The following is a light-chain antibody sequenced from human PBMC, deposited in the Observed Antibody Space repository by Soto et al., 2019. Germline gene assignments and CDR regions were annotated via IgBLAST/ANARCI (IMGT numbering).Light chain of an antibody. Sequence: SSELTQPPSVSVSPGQTASITCSGDELGDKHASWYQQKPGQSPVLVIYGNNKRPSGIPERFSGSNSGSTATLTISGTQTMDEADYYCQAWDSTTAGFGGGTQLTVL. J-gene: IGLJ2*01. CDR3: QAWDSTTAG. CDR1: ELGDKH. CDR2: GNN. V-gene: IGLV3-1*01.